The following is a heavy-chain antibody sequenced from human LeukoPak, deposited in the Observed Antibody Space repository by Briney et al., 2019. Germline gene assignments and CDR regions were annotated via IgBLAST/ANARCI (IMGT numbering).Heavy chain of an antibody. CDR3: ARKEWVPYYFDS. V-gene: IGHV4-4*07. D-gene: IGHD3-3*01. CDR1: GGSISSYY. J-gene: IGHJ4*02. Sequence: PSETPSLTCTVSGGSISSYYWSWIRQPAGKGLEWIGRVHTSGSTNYNPSLKSRVTISVDMSKNQFSLKLSTVTAADTAVYHCARKEWVPYYFDSWGQGALVTVSS. CDR2: VHTSGST.